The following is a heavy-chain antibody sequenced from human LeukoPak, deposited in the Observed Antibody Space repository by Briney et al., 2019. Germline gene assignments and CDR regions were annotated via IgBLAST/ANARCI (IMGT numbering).Heavy chain of an antibody. CDR3: ARDYYGSGMEVMYYGMDV. V-gene: IGHV1-69*13. CDR2: IIPIFGTA. J-gene: IGHJ6*02. CDR1: GGTFSSYA. D-gene: IGHD3-10*01. Sequence: GASVTVSCTASGGTFSSYAISWVRQAPGQGLEWMGGIIPIFGTANYAQKFQGRVTITADESTSTAYMELSSLRSEDTAVYYCARDYYGSGMEVMYYGMDVWGQGTTVTVSS.